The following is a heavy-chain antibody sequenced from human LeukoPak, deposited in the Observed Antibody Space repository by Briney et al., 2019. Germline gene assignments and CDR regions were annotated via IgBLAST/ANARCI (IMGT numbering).Heavy chain of an antibody. V-gene: IGHV3-30-3*01. CDR2: ISYDESNK. J-gene: IGHJ4*02. CDR1: GFTFSSYA. D-gene: IGHD6-13*01. CDR3: ATELRIATAGFDYFEH. Sequence: GGSLRLSCAASGFTFSSYAMNWVRQAPGKGLEGVAVISYDESNKYYADSVKGRFTISRDNSKNTLFVQMNSLRAEDTAMYYCATELRIATAGFDYFEHWGQGTLVTVSS.